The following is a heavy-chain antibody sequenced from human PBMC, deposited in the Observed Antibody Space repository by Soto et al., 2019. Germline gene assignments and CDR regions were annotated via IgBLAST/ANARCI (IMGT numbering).Heavy chain of an antibody. CDR3: ARNYDSTAGGAFDI. CDR2: IYSGGST. D-gene: IGHD3-22*01. Sequence: GGSLRLSCAASGFTVSSNYMSWVRQAPGKGLEWVSVIYSGGSTYYADSVKGRFTISRDNSKNTLYLQMNSLRAEDTAVYYCARNYDSTAGGAFDIWGQWTMVTVSS. J-gene: IGHJ3*02. V-gene: IGHV3-53*01. CDR1: GFTVSSNY.